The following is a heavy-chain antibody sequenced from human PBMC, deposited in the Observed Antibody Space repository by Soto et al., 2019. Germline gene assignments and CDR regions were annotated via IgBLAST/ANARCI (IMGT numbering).Heavy chain of an antibody. D-gene: IGHD4-17*01. CDR1: GYTFTSYY. CDR2: INPSGGST. Sequence: ASVTVSCKASGYTFTSYYMHWVRQAPGQGLEWMGIINPSGGSTSYAQKFQGRVTMTRDTSTSTVYMELSSLRSEDTAVYYCARDLYGDYVLDYWGQGTLVTVSS. CDR3: ARDLYGDYVLDY. J-gene: IGHJ4*02. V-gene: IGHV1-46*03.